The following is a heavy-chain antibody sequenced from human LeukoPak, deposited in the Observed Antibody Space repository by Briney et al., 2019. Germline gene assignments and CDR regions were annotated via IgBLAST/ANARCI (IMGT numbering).Heavy chain of an antibody. D-gene: IGHD2-15*01. CDR3: ARVRCNGGSCYSDFDY. CDR2: IIPILGIA. J-gene: IGHJ4*02. CDR1: ACTFSSYG. V-gene: IGHV1-69*04. Sequence: GASVKVSCNAAACTFSSYGISWTRQAPGQGLEWMGRIIPILGIANYAQKFQGRVTITADKSTSTAYMELSSLRSEDTAVYYCARVRCNGGSCYSDFDYWGQGTLVTVSP.